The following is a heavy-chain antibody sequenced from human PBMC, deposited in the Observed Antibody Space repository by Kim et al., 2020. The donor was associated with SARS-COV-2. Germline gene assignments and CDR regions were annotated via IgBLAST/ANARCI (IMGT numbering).Heavy chain of an antibody. D-gene: IGHD3-9*01. CDR3: ASGTYVFLTACNRFDAFDL. J-gene: IGHJ3*01. V-gene: IGHV3-53*01. CDR2: MYSGGST. CDR1: GFTVNSNY. Sequence: GGSLRLSCAASGFTVNSNYMTWVRQAPGKGLEWVSIMYSGGSTSHAASVKGRFTISRDDSKNTLYLQMNSLGVEDTAGYYCASGTYVFLTACNRFDAFDLWGQGTMVTVSS.